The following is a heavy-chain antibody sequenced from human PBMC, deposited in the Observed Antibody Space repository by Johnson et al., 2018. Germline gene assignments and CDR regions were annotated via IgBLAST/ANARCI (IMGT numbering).Heavy chain of an antibody. D-gene: IGHD4-11*01. V-gene: IGHV3-23*04. CDR3: AKSHDSSKAFDL. CDR2: LSASGGST. J-gene: IGHJ3*01. Sequence: VQLVESGGGLVQXGGSLRLSCAVSGFTFRNFAMGWVRQAPGRGLDWVSSLSASGGSTYYAQSVKGRFTISRDNPKNSLYLEMNSLTADDTAVYYCAKSHDSSKAFDLWGQGTMVTVSS. CDR1: GFTFRNFA.